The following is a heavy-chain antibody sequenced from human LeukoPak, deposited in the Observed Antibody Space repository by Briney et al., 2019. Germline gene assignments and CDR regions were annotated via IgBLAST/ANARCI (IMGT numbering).Heavy chain of an antibody. V-gene: IGHV3-33*06. Sequence: GGSLRLSCAASGFTFSSYGMHWVRQAPGKGLEWVAVIWYHGTNKYYADSVKGRFTISRDNSKNTLYLQMNGLRAEDTAVYYCAKEVGYFDLWGRGTLVTVSS. CDR3: AKEVGYFDL. CDR2: IWYHGTNK. CDR1: GFTFSSYG. J-gene: IGHJ2*01.